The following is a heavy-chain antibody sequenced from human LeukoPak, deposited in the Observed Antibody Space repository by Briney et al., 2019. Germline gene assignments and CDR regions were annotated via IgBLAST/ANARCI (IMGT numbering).Heavy chain of an antibody. CDR3: AKVASPLSRTSRVRGGFDY. D-gene: IGHD2-2*01. CDR1: GFTFSSYA. J-gene: IGHJ4*02. CDR2: LSGSGGNT. V-gene: IGHV3-23*01. Sequence: GGSLRLSCAASGFTFSSYAMSWVRQAPGKGLEWVSALSGSGGNTYYADSVKGRFTISRDNSKNTLYLQMNSLRAEDTAGYYCAKVASPLSRTSRVRGGFDYWGQGSLVTVSS.